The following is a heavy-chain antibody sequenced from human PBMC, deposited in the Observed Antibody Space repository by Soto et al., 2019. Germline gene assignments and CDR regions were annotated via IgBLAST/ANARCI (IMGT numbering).Heavy chain of an antibody. Sequence: GSLSLSWAASGFTVSINYISCVRHAPGKGLEWVSVMFSGGSTYYAESLKGRFTISRTNSKNTLYLKRNSRRVEDPAGNYFPWHSSNHYFQHWGQGTLV. CDR3: PWHSSNHYFQH. CDR1: GFTVSINY. CDR2: MFSGGST. J-gene: IGHJ1*01. D-gene: IGHD4-4*01. V-gene: IGHV3-53*04.